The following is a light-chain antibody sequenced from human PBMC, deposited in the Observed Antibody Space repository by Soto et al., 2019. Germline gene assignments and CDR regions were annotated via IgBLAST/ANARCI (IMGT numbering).Light chain of an antibody. J-gene: IGLJ3*02. CDR1: SSNIGARYD. V-gene: IGLV1-40*01. CDR3: QSYDSSRDDWV. CDR2: GNS. Sequence: QSVLTQPPSVSGAPGQRVTISCTGSSSNIGARYDVHWYQQLPGTAPKLLIYGNSNRPSGVPDRFSGSQSGTSASLAISGAQAEDEADYYCQSYDSSRDDWVFGGGTKVTVL.